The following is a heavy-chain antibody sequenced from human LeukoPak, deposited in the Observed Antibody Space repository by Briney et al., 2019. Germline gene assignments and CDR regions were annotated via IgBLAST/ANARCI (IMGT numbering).Heavy chain of an antibody. CDR2: ISGSGGST. V-gene: IGHV3-23*01. Sequence: GGSLRLSCAASGFTFSSYAMSWVRRAPGKGLEWVSAISGSGGSTYYADSVKGRFTISRDNSKNTLYLQMNSLRAEDTAVYYCAGSGVTTGHFDYWGQGTLVTVSS. D-gene: IGHD4-11*01. J-gene: IGHJ4*02. CDR1: GFTFSSYA. CDR3: AGSGVTTGHFDY.